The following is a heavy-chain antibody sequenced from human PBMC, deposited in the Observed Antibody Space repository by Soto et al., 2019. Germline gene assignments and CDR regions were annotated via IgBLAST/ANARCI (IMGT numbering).Heavy chain of an antibody. CDR3: ARFPYYYDSSGYYTH. V-gene: IGHV4-34*01. CDR1: GGSFSGYY. Sequence: SETLSLTCAVYGGSFSGYYWSWIRQPPGKGLEWIGEINHSGSTNYNPSLKSRVTISVDTSKNQFSLKLSSVTAADTAVYYCARFPYYYDSSGYYTHWGQGTLVTVSS. CDR2: INHSGST. D-gene: IGHD3-22*01. J-gene: IGHJ4*02.